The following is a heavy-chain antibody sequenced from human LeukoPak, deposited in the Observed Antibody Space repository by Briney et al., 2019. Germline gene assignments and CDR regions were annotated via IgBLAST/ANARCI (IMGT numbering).Heavy chain of an antibody. Sequence: GSSVKVSCKASGGTFSSYAISWVRQAPGQGLEWMGGIIPIFGTANYAQKFQGRVTITADESTSTAYMELSSLRSEDTAVYYCATTYYYDSSGQDYYFDYWGQGTLVTVSS. CDR3: ATTYYYDSSGQDYYFDY. V-gene: IGHV1-69*01. J-gene: IGHJ4*02. D-gene: IGHD3-22*01. CDR2: IIPIFGTA. CDR1: GGTFSSYA.